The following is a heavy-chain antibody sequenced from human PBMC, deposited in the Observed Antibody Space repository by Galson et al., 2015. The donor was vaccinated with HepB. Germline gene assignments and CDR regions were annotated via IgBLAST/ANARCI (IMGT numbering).Heavy chain of an antibody. CDR1: GGTFSSYA. Sequence: SVKVSCKASGGTFSSYAISWVRQAPGQGLEWMGRIIPILGIANYAQKFQGRVTITADKSTSTAYMELSSLRSEDTAVYYCARVTVPVDILTGYLYYYYGMDVWGQGTTVTVSS. CDR3: ARVTVPVDILTGYLYYYYGMDV. V-gene: IGHV1-69*04. J-gene: IGHJ6*02. CDR2: IIPILGIA. D-gene: IGHD3-9*01.